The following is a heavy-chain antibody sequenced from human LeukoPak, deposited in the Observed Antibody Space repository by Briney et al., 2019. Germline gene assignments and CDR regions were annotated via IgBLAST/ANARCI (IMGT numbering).Heavy chain of an antibody. CDR2: IIPILGIA. Sequence: SVKVSCKASGGTFSSYAISWVRQAPGQGLEWMGRIIPILGIANYAQKFQGRVTITADKSTSTAYMELSSLRSEDTAVYYCARARIVGATKHFDYWGQGTLVTVSS. V-gene: IGHV1-69*04. CDR3: ARARIVGATKHFDY. J-gene: IGHJ4*02. CDR1: GGTFSSYA. D-gene: IGHD1-26*01.